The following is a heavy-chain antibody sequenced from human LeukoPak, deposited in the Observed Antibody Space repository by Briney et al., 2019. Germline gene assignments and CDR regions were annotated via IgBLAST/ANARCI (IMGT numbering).Heavy chain of an antibody. Sequence: SETLSLTCTVSGGSINSGSYYWSWIRQPAGKGLEWIGRIYTSGSTNYNPSLKSRVTISLDTSKNQFSLKLTSVTATDTAIYYCARELPRRYFDYWGQGTLVTVSS. V-gene: IGHV4-61*02. J-gene: IGHJ4*02. CDR2: IYTSGST. CDR3: ARELPRRYFDY. CDR1: GGSINSGSYY.